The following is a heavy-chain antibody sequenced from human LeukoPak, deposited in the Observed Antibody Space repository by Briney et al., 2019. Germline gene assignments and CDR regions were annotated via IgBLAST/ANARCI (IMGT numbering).Heavy chain of an antibody. CDR3: ARDRWDCSSSNCYNMDV. CDR1: GGSISSYY. V-gene: IGHV4-4*07. J-gene: IGHJ6*03. D-gene: IGHD2-2*02. CDR2: IYTSGST. Sequence: PSETLSLTCTVSGGSISSYYWSWIRQPAGKGLEWIGRIYTSGSTNYNPSLKSRVTMSVDTSKNQFSLKLSSVTAADTAVYYCARDRWDCSSSNCYNMDVWGKGTTVTVSS.